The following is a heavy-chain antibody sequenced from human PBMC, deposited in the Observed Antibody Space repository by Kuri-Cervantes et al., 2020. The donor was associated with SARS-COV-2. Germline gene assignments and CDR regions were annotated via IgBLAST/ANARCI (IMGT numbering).Heavy chain of an antibody. Sequence: GESLKISCAASGFTFSSYAMSWVRQAPGKGLEWVSAISGSGGSTYYADSVKGRFTISRDNSKNTLYLQMNSLRAEDTAVYYCAKSLADWTNDAYDAWGQGTTVTVSS. CDR2: ISGSGGST. CDR3: AKSLADWTNDAYDA. V-gene: IGHV3-23*01. J-gene: IGHJ3*01. CDR1: GFTFSSYA. D-gene: IGHD3-9*01.